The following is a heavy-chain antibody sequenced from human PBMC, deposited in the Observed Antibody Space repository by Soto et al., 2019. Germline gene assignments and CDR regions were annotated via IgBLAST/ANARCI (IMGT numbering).Heavy chain of an antibody. CDR1: GYTFTSYY. V-gene: IGHV1-46*03. CDR3: ARDRTMVRGVSGYYFDY. J-gene: IGHJ4*02. Sequence: ASVKVSCKASGYTFTSYYMRWVRQAPGQGLEWMGIVNPSGGSTSYAQKFQGRVTMTRDTSTSTVYMELSSLRSEDTAVYYCARDRTMVRGVSGYYFDYWGQGTLVTVS. CDR2: VNPSGGST. D-gene: IGHD3-10*01.